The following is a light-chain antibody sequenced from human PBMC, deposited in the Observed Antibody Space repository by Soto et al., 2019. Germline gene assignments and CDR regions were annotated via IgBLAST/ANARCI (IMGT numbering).Light chain of an antibody. CDR1: KSVFYSSNNKNY. J-gene: IGKJ1*01. Sequence: DIVMTQSPDSLAVSLGERATINCKSSKSVFYSSNNKNYLAWYQQKPGQPPKLLIYWASTRDSGVPDRFSGSGSGTDFTLTISSLQAEDVAVYYCQQYYRPWTFGQGTKVEIK. CDR2: WAS. CDR3: QQYYRPWT. V-gene: IGKV4-1*01.